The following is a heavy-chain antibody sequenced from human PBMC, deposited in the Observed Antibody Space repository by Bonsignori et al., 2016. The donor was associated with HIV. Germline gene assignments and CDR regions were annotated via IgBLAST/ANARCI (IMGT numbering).Heavy chain of an antibody. CDR2: IIPISGAA. CDR3: SRVTGNYFDY. D-gene: IGHD2-8*02. V-gene: IGHV1-69*01. Sequence: WVRQAPGQGLEWMGGIIPISGAANYAQKFQGRVTITADESTSTAYMELSSLRSEDTAVYYCSRVTGNYFDYWGQGTLVTVSS. J-gene: IGHJ4*02.